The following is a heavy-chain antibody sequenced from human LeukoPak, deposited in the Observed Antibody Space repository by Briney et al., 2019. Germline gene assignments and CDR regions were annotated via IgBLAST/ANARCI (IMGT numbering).Heavy chain of an antibody. Sequence: GSLRLSCAASGFTFSSYNMNLVRQAPGKGLEWVSSISSSSSYIYYADSVKGRFTISRDNAKNSLYLQMNSLRAEDTAVHYCARGGAVAPKFNFDYWGQGTLVTVSS. J-gene: IGHJ4*02. CDR3: ARGGAVAPKFNFDY. CDR1: GFTFSSYN. D-gene: IGHD6-19*01. CDR2: ISSSSSYI. V-gene: IGHV3-21*01.